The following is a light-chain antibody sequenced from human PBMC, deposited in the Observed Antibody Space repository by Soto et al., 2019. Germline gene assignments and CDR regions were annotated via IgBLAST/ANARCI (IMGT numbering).Light chain of an antibody. Sequence: ILLTRSPGTLSLSPGERTTLSCRASQSISRYLAWYQKKPGQGPRLLIYGASSRATGTPDRLSGSGSGTDLTITINRMQTEDFELYYCQQYGSSPPTFGQGTKVDI. V-gene: IGKV3-20*01. CDR1: QSISRY. J-gene: IGKJ1*01. CDR3: QQYGSSPPT. CDR2: GAS.